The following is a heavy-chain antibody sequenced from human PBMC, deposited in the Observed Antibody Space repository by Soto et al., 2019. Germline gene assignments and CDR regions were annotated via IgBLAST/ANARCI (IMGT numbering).Heavy chain of an antibody. CDR2: IWYDGSNK. CDR3: AREALDAFDI. CDR1: GFTFSSYG. J-gene: IGHJ3*02. Sequence: QVQLVESGGGVVQPGRSLRLSCAASGFTFSSYGMHWVRQAPGKGLEWVAVIWYDGSNKYYADSVKGRFTISRDNSKNTLYLQMNSMRAEDTAVYYCAREALDAFDIWGQGTMVTVSS. V-gene: IGHV3-33*01.